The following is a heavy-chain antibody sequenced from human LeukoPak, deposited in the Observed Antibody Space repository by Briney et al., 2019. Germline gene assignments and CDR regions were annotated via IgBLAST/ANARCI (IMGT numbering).Heavy chain of an antibody. D-gene: IGHD3-3*01. CDR1: GFTFSSYA. V-gene: IGHV3-23*01. J-gene: IGHJ4*02. CDR2: ISGSGGST. CDR3: ARVPFSYDFWSGYYPSSYFDY. Sequence: GGSLRLSCAASGFTFSSYAMSWVRQAPGKGLEWVSAISGSGGSTYYADSVKGRFTISRDNAKNSLYLQMSSLRAEDTAVYYCARVPFSYDFWSGYYPSSYFDYWGQGTLVTVSS.